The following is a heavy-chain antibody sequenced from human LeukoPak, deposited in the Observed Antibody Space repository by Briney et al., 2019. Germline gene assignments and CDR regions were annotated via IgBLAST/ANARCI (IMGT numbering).Heavy chain of an antibody. D-gene: IGHD3-22*01. Sequence: SETLSLTCTVSGGSISGSHYYWAWIRQPPGRGLEWIGMINYSGNRYYNPSLWSRVTISVDTSTNQFSLNLNSVTAADTAVYYCARGYDYWGQGTLVAVSS. J-gene: IGHJ4*02. CDR1: GGSISGSHYY. V-gene: IGHV4-39*01. CDR3: ARGYDY. CDR2: INYSGNR.